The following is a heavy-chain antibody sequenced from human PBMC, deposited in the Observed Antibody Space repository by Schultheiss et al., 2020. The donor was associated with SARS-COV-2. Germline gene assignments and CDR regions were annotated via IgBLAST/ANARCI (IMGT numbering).Heavy chain of an antibody. J-gene: IGHJ5*02. D-gene: IGHD2-15*01. Sequence: SETLSLTCTVSGGSISSYYWSWIRQPPGKGLEWIGYIYYSGSTYYNPSLKSLVTISVDTSKNQFSLKLSSVTAADTAVYYCARMVVVAATLGWFDPWGQGTLVTVSS. CDR3: ARMVVVAATLGWFDP. V-gene: IGHV4-59*06. CDR2: IYYSGST. CDR1: GGSISSYY.